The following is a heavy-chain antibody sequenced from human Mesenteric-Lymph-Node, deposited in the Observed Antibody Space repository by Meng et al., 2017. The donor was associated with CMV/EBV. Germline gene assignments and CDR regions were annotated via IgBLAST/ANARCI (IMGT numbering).Heavy chain of an antibody. V-gene: IGHV3-66*02. Sequence: ETLSLTCAASGFTVSSSHMSWVRQVPGKGLEWVSVFYSGGNPHYADSVKGRFTISRDNSKNTLDLQMNNLRTDDTAVYYCAKSSSSTSSAGYSWGRGTLVTVSS. CDR3: AKSSSSTSSAGYS. CDR2: FYSGGNP. D-gene: IGHD2-2*01. J-gene: IGHJ4*02. CDR1: GFTVSSSH.